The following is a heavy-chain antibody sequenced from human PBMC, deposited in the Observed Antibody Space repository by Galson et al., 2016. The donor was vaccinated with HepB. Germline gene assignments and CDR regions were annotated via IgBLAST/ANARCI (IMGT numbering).Heavy chain of an antibody. V-gene: IGHV3-74*01. Sequence: SLRLSCAASRFTFSSYWMHWVRQAPGKGLVWVSRINSDGSSTSFADSVKGRFTISRDNAKNTLYLQMNSLRTEDTAIYYCAREIWFGELSGYGMDVWGQGTTVTGS. CDR3: AREIWFGELSGYGMDV. CDR1: RFTFSSYW. CDR2: INSDGSST. J-gene: IGHJ6*02. D-gene: IGHD3-10*01.